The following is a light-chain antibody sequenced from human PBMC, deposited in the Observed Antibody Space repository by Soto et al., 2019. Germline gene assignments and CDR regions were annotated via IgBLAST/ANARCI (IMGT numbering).Light chain of an antibody. CDR2: AAS. J-gene: IGKJ2*01. CDR3: QHSYSTPYT. V-gene: IGKV1-39*01. Sequence: DIQMTQSPSSLSASVGDRVTITCRASQSISSYLNWYQQKPGKDPKLLIYAASSLQSGVPSRFSGSGPGTDFTLTISSLQPEDFATYYCQHSYSTPYTFGQGTKLEIK. CDR1: QSISSY.